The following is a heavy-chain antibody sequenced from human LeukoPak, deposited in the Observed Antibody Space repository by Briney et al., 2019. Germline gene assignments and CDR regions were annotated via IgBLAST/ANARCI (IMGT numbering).Heavy chain of an antibody. CDR2: LNPSGTT. J-gene: IGHJ4*02. D-gene: IGHD4-17*01. V-gene: IGHV4-61*02. Sequence: SETLSLTCTVSGGSISNNNYYWTWIRQPAGKGLEWIGRLNPSGTTNYNSSLESRVTISADTSENQFSLKLSSVTAADTAVYYCARGRSYGDYFDYWGQGALVTVSS. CDR3: ARGRSYGDYFDY. CDR1: GGSISNNNYY.